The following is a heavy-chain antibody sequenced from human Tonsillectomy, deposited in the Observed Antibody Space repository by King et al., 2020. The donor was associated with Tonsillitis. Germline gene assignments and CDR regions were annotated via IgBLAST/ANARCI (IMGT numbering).Heavy chain of an antibody. D-gene: IGHD2/OR15-2a*01. CDR3: ARDEYLYYFDY. V-gene: IGHV7-4-1*02. CDR1: FNKKA. J-gene: IGHJ4*02. CDR2: INTNTGNP. Sequence: FNKKAMNWVRQAPGQGLEWMGWINTNTGNPTYAQGFTGRFVFSLDTSVSTAYLQISSLKAEDTAVYYCARDEYLYYFDYWGQGTLVTVSS.